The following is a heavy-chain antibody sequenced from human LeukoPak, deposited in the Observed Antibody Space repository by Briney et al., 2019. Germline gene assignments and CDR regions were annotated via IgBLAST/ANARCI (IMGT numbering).Heavy chain of an antibody. CDR1: GYTFATYF. J-gene: IGHJ4*02. D-gene: IGHD2-21*02. CDR3: ARPTYCGSNCYFNFDY. Sequence: ASVKVSCKTSGYTFATYFIHWLRQAPGQGLEWMGYIKPNSGVTNYAQKFRGRVTMTWDTSISTAYIELSGLTSDDTAIYYCARPTYCGSNCYFNFDYWGQGTLVTVSS. V-gene: IGHV1-2*02. CDR2: IKPNSGVT.